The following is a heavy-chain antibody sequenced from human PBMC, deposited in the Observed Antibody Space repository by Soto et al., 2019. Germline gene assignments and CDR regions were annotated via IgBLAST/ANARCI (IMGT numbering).Heavy chain of an antibody. J-gene: IGHJ2*01. CDR3: ARDTPGGYLHFDL. Sequence: QVKLVESGGGVVQSGRSLRLSCAASGFTFSRHGMHWVRQAPGKGLEWVALIWYDGTIKYYGDSVKGRFTISRDNSTNTLYLQMNSLRAEDTAVYYCARDTPGGYLHFDLWGRGALVTVSS. V-gene: IGHV3-33*01. D-gene: IGHD3-16*01. CDR2: IWYDGTIK. CDR1: GFTFSRHG.